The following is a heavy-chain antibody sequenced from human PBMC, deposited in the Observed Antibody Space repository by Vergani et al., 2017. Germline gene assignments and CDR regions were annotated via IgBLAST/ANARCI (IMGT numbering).Heavy chain of an antibody. D-gene: IGHD6-6*01. CDR3: AGRDISSPALDY. CDR1: GFTFSTYD. V-gene: IGHV3-13*01. J-gene: IGHJ4*02. Sequence: EVQLVESGGGLVQPGGSLRLSCAASGFTFSTYDMHWVRQATGKGLEWVSAIGTAGDTYYPGSVKGRFTISRENAKNSLYLQMNGLRAGDTAVYYCAGRDISSPALDYWGQGTLVTVSS. CDR2: IGTAGDT.